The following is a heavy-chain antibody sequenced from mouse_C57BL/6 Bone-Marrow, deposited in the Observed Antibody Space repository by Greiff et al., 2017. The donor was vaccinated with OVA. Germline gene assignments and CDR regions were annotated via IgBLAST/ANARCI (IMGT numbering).Heavy chain of an antibody. Sequence: EVQLQQSGTVLARPGASVKMSCKTSGYTFTSYWMHWVKQRPGQGLEWIGAIYPGNSDTSYNQKFKGKAKLTEVTSASTAYMELSSLTNEDSAVYYGTRGGNYYGTQGLAYWDQGTRVTVSA. J-gene: IGHJ3*01. V-gene: IGHV1-5*01. CDR2: IYPGNSDT. CDR3: TRGGNYYGTQGLAY. CDR1: GYTFTSYW. D-gene: IGHD2-1*01.